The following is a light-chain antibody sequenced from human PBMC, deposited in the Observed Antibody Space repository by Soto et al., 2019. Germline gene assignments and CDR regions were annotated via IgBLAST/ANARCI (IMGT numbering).Light chain of an antibody. CDR2: AAS. Sequence: DIQMTQSPSSLSASVGDRVSSTCRAGQSISTWLAWYQQKPGQAPKLLIYAASTLQSGVPSRFSGSGSGTEFTLTISSLQPDDFATYYCQHYNSYSEAFGQGTKVDIK. CDR3: QHYNSYSEA. CDR1: QSISTW. V-gene: IGKV1-5*01. J-gene: IGKJ1*01.